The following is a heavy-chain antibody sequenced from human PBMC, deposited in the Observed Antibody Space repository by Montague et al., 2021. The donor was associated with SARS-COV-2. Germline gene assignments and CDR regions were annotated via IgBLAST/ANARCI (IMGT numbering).Heavy chain of an antibody. J-gene: IGHJ5*02. CDR2: IYHSGTT. CDR3: ALPLGGARFDP. Sequence: SETLSLTCTVSGGSVSSDNWWTWVRQPPGKGLEWIGEIYHSGTTXYNPSLRSRVTISVDKSRNHLSLNLRSVTAADTAMYYCALPLGGARFDPWGQGILVTVSS. CDR1: GGSVSSDNW. D-gene: IGHD1-26*01. V-gene: IGHV4-4*02.